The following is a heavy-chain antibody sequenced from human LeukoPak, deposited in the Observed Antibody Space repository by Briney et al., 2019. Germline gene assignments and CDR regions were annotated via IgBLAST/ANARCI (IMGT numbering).Heavy chain of an antibody. D-gene: IGHD3-22*01. Sequence: PGGSLRLSCAASGFTFSSYGMHGVRQAPGKGLEWVAVIWYDGSNKYYADSVKGRFTISRDNSKNTLYLQMNSLRAEDTAVYYCARKHYDSSAFDYWGQGTLVTVSS. V-gene: IGHV3-33*01. CDR3: ARKHYDSSAFDY. J-gene: IGHJ4*02. CDR1: GFTFSSYG. CDR2: IWYDGSNK.